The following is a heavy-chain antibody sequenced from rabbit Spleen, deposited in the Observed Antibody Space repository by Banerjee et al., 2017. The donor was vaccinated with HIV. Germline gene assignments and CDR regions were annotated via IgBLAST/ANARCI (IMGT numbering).Heavy chain of an antibody. CDR1: GFSFNSGYD. CDR3: ARDAGTSFSTYGMDL. V-gene: IGHV1S40*01. CDR2: IYAGSSGST. J-gene: IGHJ6*01. D-gene: IGHD8-1*01. Sequence: QELVESGGGLVQPGGSLKLSCKASGFSFNSGYDMCWVRQAPGKGLEWIACIYAGSSGSTYSATWAKGRFTISKTSSTTVTLQMTSLTAADTATYFCARDAGTSFSTYGMDLWGQGTLVTVS.